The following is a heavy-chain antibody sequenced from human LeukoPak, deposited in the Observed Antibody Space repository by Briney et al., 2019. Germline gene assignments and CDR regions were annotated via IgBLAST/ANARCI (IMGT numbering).Heavy chain of an antibody. J-gene: IGHJ5*02. Sequence: PSETLSLTCAVYGGSFSGYYWSWIRQPPGKGLEWIGGINHSGSTNYNPSLKSRVTISADTSKNQFSLKLSSVTAADTAVYYCARADDCSGGSCWFDPWGQGTLATVSS. CDR2: INHSGST. CDR1: GGSFSGYY. V-gene: IGHV4-34*01. D-gene: IGHD2-15*01. CDR3: ARADDCSGGSCWFDP.